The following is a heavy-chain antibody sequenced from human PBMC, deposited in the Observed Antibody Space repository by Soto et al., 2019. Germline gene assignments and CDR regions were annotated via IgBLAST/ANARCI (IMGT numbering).Heavy chain of an antibody. J-gene: IGHJ5*02. V-gene: IGHV2-5*02. Sequence: QITLKESGPTLLKPTQTLTLTCTGSGFSLTATGVGVGWIRQPPGKALEWLALIFWDDDKRYSPSLNNRVTITRDTSKNQVVLTMTNMYPADTATYYCAQSSAACTWWWIDPWGQGTMVTVSS. CDR3: AQSSAACTWWWIDP. CDR2: IFWDDDK. D-gene: IGHD6-13*01. CDR1: GFSLTATGVG.